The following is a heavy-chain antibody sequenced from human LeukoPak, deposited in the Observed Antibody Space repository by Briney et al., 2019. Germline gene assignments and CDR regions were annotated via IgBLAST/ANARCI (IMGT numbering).Heavy chain of an antibody. CDR3: ARVSLRAFDI. Sequence: KPSETLSLTCTVSGGSISSYYSSWIRQPPGKGLEWIGYIYYSGSTNYNPSLKSRVTISVDTSKNQFSLKLSSVTAADTAVYYCARVSLRAFDIWGQGTMVTVSS. CDR1: GGSISSYY. CDR2: IYYSGST. J-gene: IGHJ3*02. V-gene: IGHV4-59*01.